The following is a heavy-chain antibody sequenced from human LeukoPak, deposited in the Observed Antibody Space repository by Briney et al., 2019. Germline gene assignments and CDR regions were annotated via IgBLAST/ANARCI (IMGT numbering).Heavy chain of an antibody. CDR1: GDSVSSSSSA. CDR3: VRGGHSDY. Sequence: SQTLSLTCAISGDSVSSSSSAWNWVRQSPSRGLEWLGRTYYRSKWYNDYAESVKSRIAINPDTSKNQFSLHLNSVTPEDTAVYYCVRGGHSDYWGQGTLVTVSS. CDR2: TYYRSKWYN. J-gene: IGHJ4*02. V-gene: IGHV6-1*01. D-gene: IGHD3-16*01.